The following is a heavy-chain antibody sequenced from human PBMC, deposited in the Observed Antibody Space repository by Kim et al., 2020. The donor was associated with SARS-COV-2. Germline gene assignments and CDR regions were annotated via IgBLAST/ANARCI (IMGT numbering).Heavy chain of an antibody. J-gene: IGHJ4*02. Sequence: GGSLRLSCAASGFTFSSCSMSWVRQAPGKGLEWVSSIYATSTNTFYADSVKGRFTISRDNSKNTLYLQMNNLGADDTAVYYCANPTQLGLRVAGGVYWGQGTLVTVSS. V-gene: IGHV3-23*05. D-gene: IGHD6-19*01. CDR3: ANPTQLGLRVAGGVY. CDR2: IYATSTNT. CDR1: GFTFSSCS.